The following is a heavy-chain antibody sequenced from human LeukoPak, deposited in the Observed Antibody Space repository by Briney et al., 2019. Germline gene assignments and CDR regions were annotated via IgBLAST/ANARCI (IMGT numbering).Heavy chain of an antibody. CDR2: IYHSGST. CDR3: AREVGVVVPAAIS. CDR1: GGSISSSNW. V-gene: IGHV4-4*02. J-gene: IGHJ4*02. D-gene: IGHD2-2*02. Sequence: PSGTLSLTCAVSGGSISSSNWWSWVRQPPGKGLEWIGEIYHSGSTNYNPSLKSRVTISVDKSKNQFSLKLSSVTAADTAVYYCAREVGVVVPAAISWGQGALVTVSS.